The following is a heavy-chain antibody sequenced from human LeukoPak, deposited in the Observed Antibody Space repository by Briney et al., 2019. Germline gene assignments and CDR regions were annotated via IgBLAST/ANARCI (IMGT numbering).Heavy chain of an antibody. CDR1: GGSISSSSYY. CDR3: ASCYYGGDCWDSDAFDI. Sequence: PSETLSLTCTVSGGSISSSSYYWGWIRQPPGKGLEWIGSIYYSGSTYYNPSLKSRVTISVDTSKNQFSLKLSSVTAADTAVYYCASCYYGGDCWDSDAFDIWGQGTMVTVSS. V-gene: IGHV4-39*01. CDR2: IYYSGST. J-gene: IGHJ3*02. D-gene: IGHD2-21*02.